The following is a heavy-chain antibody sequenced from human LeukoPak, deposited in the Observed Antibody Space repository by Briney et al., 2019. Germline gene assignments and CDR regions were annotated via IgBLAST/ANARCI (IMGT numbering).Heavy chain of an antibody. D-gene: IGHD1-7*01. CDR1: GFTFSSYS. V-gene: IGHV3-21*01. J-gene: IGHJ6*02. Sequence: GGSLRLSCAASGFTFSSYSMNWVRQAPGKGLEGVSSISSSSSYIYYADSVKGRFTISRDNAKNSLYLQMNSLRAEDTAVYYCARVPGTTNYYYYYGMDVWGQGTTVTVSS. CDR2: ISSSSSYI. CDR3: ARVPGTTNYYYYYGMDV.